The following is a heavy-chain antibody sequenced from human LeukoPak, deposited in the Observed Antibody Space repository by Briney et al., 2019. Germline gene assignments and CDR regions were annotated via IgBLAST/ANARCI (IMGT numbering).Heavy chain of an antibody. V-gene: IGHV4-39*01. CDR1: GGSISSSSYY. Sequence: SETLSLTCTVSGGSISSSSYYWGWIRQPPGKGLEWIGSIYYSGSTYYNPSLKSRVTISVDTSKNQFSLKLSSVTAADTAVYYCARGRGYNFNVFDYWGQGTLVTVSS. CDR3: ARGRGYNFNVFDY. J-gene: IGHJ4*02. CDR2: IYYSGST. D-gene: IGHD5-24*01.